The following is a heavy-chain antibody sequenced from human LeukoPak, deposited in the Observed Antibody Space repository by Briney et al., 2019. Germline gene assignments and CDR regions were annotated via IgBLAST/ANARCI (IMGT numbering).Heavy chain of an antibody. V-gene: IGHV4-30-4*08. Sequence: SETLSLTCTVSGGSISSGDYYWSWIRQPPGKGLEWIGYIYYSGSTYYNPSLKSRVTISVDTSKNQFSLKLGSVTAADTAVYYCARAEWELPFDYWGQGTLVTVSS. CDR3: ARAEWELPFDY. J-gene: IGHJ4*02. CDR1: GGSISSGDYY. D-gene: IGHD1-26*01. CDR2: IYYSGST.